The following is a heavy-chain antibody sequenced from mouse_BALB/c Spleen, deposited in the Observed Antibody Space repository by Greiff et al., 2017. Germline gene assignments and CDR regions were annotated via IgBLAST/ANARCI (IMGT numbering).Heavy chain of an antibody. Sequence: VQLQQSGTVLARPGASVKMSCKASGYTFTSYWMHWVKQRPGQGLEWIGAIYPGNSDTSYNQKFKGKAKLTAVTSTSTAYMELSSLTNEDSAVYYCTYPDGYYNYYAMDYWGQGTSVTVSS. CDR1: GYTFTSYW. J-gene: IGHJ4*01. V-gene: IGHV1-5*01. CDR3: TYPDGYYNYYAMDY. D-gene: IGHD2-3*01. CDR2: IYPGNSDT.